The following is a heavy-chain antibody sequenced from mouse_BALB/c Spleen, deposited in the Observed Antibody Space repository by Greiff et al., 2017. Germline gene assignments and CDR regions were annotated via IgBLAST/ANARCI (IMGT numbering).Heavy chain of an antibody. CDR3: AIYYDYAMDY. CDR2: ISSGSSTL. Sequence: LGGSGGGLVQAGGSRELSCAASGFPFSSFGMHLVRPAPEEGLGWVAYISSGSSTLYYADTVKGRFTISRDNPKNTLFLQMTSLRSEDTAMYYCAIYYDYAMDYGGQGTSVTVSS. CDR1: GFPFSSFG. V-gene: IGHV5-17*02. D-gene: IGHD2-4*01. J-gene: IGHJ4*01.